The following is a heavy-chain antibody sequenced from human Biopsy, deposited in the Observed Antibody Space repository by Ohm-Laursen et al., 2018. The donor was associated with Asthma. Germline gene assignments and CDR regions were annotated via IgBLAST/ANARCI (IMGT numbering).Heavy chain of an antibody. CDR1: GHTFNRAG. J-gene: IGHJ6*02. Sequence: PSVKPSRTTSGHTFNRAGITSVRQAPGPGLEWMGWLSVYNGNTKVAQKLHDRVTMITDTSTSTAYMELRSLRSDDTAVYFCARAVDYSHYYGIDVWGQGTTVTVS. CDR3: ARAVDYSHYYGIDV. D-gene: IGHD3-10*01. V-gene: IGHV1-18*01. CDR2: LSVYNGNT.